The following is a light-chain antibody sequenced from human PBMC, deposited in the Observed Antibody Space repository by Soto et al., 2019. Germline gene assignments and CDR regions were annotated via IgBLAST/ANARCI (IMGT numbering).Light chain of an antibody. CDR3: QSYDSSLSAWV. CDR1: TSNIGEGYD. CDR2: GNS. Sequence: QAVVTQPPSVSGAPGQRVTISCTGSTSNIGEGYDVQWYQQLPGTAPKLLIYGNSNRPSGVPDRLSGSKSGTSASLAIIGLQAEDEADYYCQSYDSSLSAWVFGGGTKLTVL. J-gene: IGLJ3*02. V-gene: IGLV1-40*01.